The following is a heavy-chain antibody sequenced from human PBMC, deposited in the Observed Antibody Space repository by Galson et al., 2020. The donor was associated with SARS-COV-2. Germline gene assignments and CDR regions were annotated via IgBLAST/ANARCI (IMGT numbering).Heavy chain of an antibody. Sequence: GESLKISCAASGFTFSSYAMHWVRQAPGKGLEWVAVISYDGSHKYYADSVKGRFTISRDNSKNTLYLQMNSLRAEDTAVYYCARECIAAAGDAFDIWGQGTMVTVSS. V-gene: IGHV3-30*04. CDR1: GFTFSSYA. D-gene: IGHD6-13*01. CDR3: ARECIAAAGDAFDI. J-gene: IGHJ3*02. CDR2: ISYDGSHK.